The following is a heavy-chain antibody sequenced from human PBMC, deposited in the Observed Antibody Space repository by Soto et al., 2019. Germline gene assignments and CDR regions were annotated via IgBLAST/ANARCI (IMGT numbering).Heavy chain of an antibody. D-gene: IGHD2-15*01. Sequence: GESLKISCKGSGYSFTSYWIGWVRQMPGKGLEWMGIIYPGDSDTRYSPSFQGQVTISADKSISTAYLQWSSLKASDTAMYYCARQGSLTPYCSGGSCPYYFDYWGQGTLVTVSS. CDR2: IYPGDSDT. J-gene: IGHJ4*02. V-gene: IGHV5-51*01. CDR1: GYSFTSYW. CDR3: ARQGSLTPYCSGGSCPYYFDY.